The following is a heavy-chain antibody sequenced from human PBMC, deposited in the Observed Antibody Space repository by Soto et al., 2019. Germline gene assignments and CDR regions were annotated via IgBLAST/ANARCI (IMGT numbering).Heavy chain of an antibody. CDR3: ARDSEGIAAAGTLWFDP. V-gene: IGHV3-30-3*01. CDR2: ISYDGSNK. Sequence: GGSLRLSCAASGFTFSSYAMHWVRQAPGKGLEWVAVISYDGSNKYYAESVKGRFTISRDNSKNTLYLQMNSLRAEDTAVYYFARDSEGIAAAGTLWFDPWGQGTLVTVSS. CDR1: GFTFSSYA. J-gene: IGHJ5*02. D-gene: IGHD6-13*01.